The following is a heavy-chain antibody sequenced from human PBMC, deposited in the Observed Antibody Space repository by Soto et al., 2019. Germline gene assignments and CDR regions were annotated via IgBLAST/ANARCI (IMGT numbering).Heavy chain of an antibody. CDR2: IDPSGGNT. J-gene: IGHJ1*01. D-gene: IGHD2-2*01. Sequence: QVQLEQSGAEVKEPGASVKISCKASGYTFTTYHIHWVRQAPGQGLDWMGMIDPSGGNTGYARKVQDRVAMPRDTSKGTAYIEVNSLRVGDTAMYFCVRGYCTSSASCEGDFQHWGQCTLFTVSS. CDR3: VRGYCTSSASCEGDFQH. V-gene: IGHV1-46*01. CDR1: GYTFTTYH.